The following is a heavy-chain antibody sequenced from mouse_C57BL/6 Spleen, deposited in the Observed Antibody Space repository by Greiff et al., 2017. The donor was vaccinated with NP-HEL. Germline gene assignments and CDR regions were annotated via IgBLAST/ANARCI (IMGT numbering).Heavy chain of an antibody. Sequence: EVQRVESGGGLVKPGGSLKLSCAASGFTFSDYGMHWVRQAPEKGLEWVAYISSGSSTIYYVDTVKGRFTISRDNAKNTLFLQMTSLRSEDTAMYYCARPGQLRPFAYWGQGTLVTVSA. J-gene: IGHJ3*01. CDR1: GFTFSDYG. D-gene: IGHD3-2*02. V-gene: IGHV5-17*01. CDR2: ISSGSSTI. CDR3: ARPGQLRPFAY.